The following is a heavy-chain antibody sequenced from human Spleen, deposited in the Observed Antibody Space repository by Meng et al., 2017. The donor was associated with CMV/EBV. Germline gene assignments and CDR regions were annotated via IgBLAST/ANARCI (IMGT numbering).Heavy chain of an antibody. Sequence: ASVKVYCKASGYTFTKYGISWVRQAPGQGLEWMGWISTYNGNTNYTQNLQGRVTMTTDTSTSTAYMELRALRSDDTAVYFCARHLDFGVVNTRPPYYGMDVWGQGTTVTVSS. CDR1: GYTFTKYG. CDR2: ISTYNGNT. V-gene: IGHV1-18*04. D-gene: IGHD3-3*01. J-gene: IGHJ6*02. CDR3: ARHLDFGVVNTRPPYYGMDV.